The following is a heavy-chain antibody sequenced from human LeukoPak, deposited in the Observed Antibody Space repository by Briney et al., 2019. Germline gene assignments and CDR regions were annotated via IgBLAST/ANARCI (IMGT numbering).Heavy chain of an antibody. CDR1: GFTFSSYS. J-gene: IGHJ4*02. CDR2: ISSSSSYI. CDR3: ARDSLMGSFYY. V-gene: IGHV3-21*01. Sequence: GGSLRLSCAASGFTFSSYSMNWVRQAPGKGPEWVSSISSSSSYIFYADSVKGRFTISRDNAKNSLYLQMNSLRAEDTAVYYCARDSLMGSFYYWGQGTLVTVSS. D-gene: IGHD2-8*01.